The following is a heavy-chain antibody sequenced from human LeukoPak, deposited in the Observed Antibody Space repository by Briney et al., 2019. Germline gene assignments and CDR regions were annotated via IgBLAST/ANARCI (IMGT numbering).Heavy chain of an antibody. CDR1: GDSISSTSYY. J-gene: IGHJ6*03. CDR2: IFYTGST. V-gene: IGHV4-39*07. D-gene: IGHD5-18*01. Sequence: SETLSLTCTVSGDSISSTSYYWGWIRQPPGKGLEWIGTIFYTGSTYYNPSLKSRVTVSVDTSKNQFSLKLSSVTAADTAVYYCARAQGQWIQLPVYYYMDVWGKGTTVTISS. CDR3: ARAQGQWIQLPVYYYMDV.